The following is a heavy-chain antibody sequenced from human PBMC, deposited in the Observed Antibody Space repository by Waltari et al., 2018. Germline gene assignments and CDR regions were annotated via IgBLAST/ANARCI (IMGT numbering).Heavy chain of an antibody. D-gene: IGHD6-13*01. J-gene: IGHJ6*03. CDR1: GGSISSYY. CDR3: AREALAAAGPYYYYYYMDV. Sequence: QVQLQESGPGLVKPSETLSLTCTVSGGSISSYYWSWIRQPPGKGLEWIGYIYYSGSTNYNPSLKSRVTRSVDTSKNQFSLKLSSVTAADTAVYYCAREALAAAGPYYYYYYMDVWGKGTTVTVSS. CDR2: IYYSGST. V-gene: IGHV4-59*01.